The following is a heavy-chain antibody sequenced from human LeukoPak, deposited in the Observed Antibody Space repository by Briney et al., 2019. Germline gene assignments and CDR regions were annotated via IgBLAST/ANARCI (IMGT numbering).Heavy chain of an antibody. Sequence: PSETLSLTCTVSGVSISRYYWSWIRQPPGKGLEWIGCIYCSGSTNYNPSLKSRVTISVDTSKNQFSLKLSSVTAADTAVYYCARNAVSGPSKFDYWGQGTLVTVSS. CDR2: IYCSGST. J-gene: IGHJ4*02. D-gene: IGHD6-19*01. CDR3: ARNAVSGPSKFDY. V-gene: IGHV4-59*08. CDR1: GVSISRYY.